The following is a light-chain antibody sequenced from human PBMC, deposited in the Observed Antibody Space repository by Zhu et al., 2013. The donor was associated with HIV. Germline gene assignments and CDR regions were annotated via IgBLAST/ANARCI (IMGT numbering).Light chain of an antibody. J-gene: IGKJ3*01. V-gene: IGKV3-15*01. CDR3: QQANSLPRT. CDR2: GAS. CDR1: QSVSRF. Sequence: EIVMTQSPATLSVSPGERVTLSCRASQSVSRFLAWYQQKPGQAPRLLIYGASTRATGIPARFSGSGSGTDFTLTISNLQPEDFATYYCQQANSLPRTFGP.